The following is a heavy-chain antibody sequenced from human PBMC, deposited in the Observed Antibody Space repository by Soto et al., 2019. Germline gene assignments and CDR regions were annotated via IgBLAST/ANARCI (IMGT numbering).Heavy chain of an antibody. CDR1: GYSFMKYG. D-gene: IGHD2-2*01. J-gene: IGHJ4*02. CDR2: ISPYSGYT. Sequence: ASVKVSCKGFGYSFMKYGINWVRQAPGQGLEWVGWISPYSGYTHSAQKFHGRLTLTTDTAASTAYMELRILRSADTALYYCAREASVLIPAAQPSRFDSWGQGALVTVSS. V-gene: IGHV1-18*01. CDR3: AREASVLIPAAQPSRFDS.